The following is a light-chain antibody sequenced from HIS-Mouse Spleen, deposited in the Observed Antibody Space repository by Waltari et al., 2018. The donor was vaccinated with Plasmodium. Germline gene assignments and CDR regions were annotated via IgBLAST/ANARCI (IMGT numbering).Light chain of an antibody. CDR1: PSVSSN. J-gene: IGKJ3*01. V-gene: IGKV3-15*01. CDR3: QQYNNWSFT. Sequence: EIVMKQSPATLFVSPGERAPLSCRASPSVSSNLAWYQQKPGQAPRLLIYGASTRATGIPARFSGSGSGTEFTLTISSLQSEDFAVYYCQQYNNWSFTFGPGTKVDIK. CDR2: GAS.